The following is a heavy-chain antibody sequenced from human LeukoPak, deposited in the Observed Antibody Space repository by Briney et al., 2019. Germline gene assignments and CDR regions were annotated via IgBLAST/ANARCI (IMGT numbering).Heavy chain of an antibody. Sequence: SETLPLTCAVSGYSISSGYYWGWIRQPPGKGLEWIGSIYHSGSTYYNPSLKSRVTISVDTSKNQSSLKLSSVTAADTAVYYCARDLWRDYYGSGSVNWFDPWGQGTLVTVSS. V-gene: IGHV4-38-2*02. CDR3: ARDLWRDYYGSGSVNWFDP. CDR2: IYHSGST. CDR1: GYSISSGYY. J-gene: IGHJ5*02. D-gene: IGHD3-10*01.